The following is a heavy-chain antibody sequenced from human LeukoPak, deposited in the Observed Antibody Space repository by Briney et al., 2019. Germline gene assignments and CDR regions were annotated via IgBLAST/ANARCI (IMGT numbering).Heavy chain of an antibody. V-gene: IGHV1-8*03. CDR2: MNPNSGNT. CDR3: ARDSYDSSGYYDY. CDR1: GYTFTSYD. D-gene: IGHD3-22*01. Sequence: ASVKVSCKASGYTFTSYDINWVRQATGQGLEWMGWMNPNSGNTGYAQKFQGRVTITRNTSISTAYMELRSLRSDDTAVYYCARDSYDSSGYYDYWGQGTLVTVSS. J-gene: IGHJ4*02.